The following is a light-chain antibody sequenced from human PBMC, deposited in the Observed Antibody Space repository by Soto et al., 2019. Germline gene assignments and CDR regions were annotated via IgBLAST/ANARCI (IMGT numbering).Light chain of an antibody. J-gene: IGKJ3*01. CDR1: QSVSSY. Sequence: EIVLTQSPATLSLSPGERATLSCRASQSVSSYLAWYQQKPGQAPRRLIYDASNRATGIPGRFSGSGSGTDFTLTISSLEPEDFAVYYCQQRSNWPPTFGPGTKVDIK. CDR3: QQRSNWPPT. V-gene: IGKV3-11*01. CDR2: DAS.